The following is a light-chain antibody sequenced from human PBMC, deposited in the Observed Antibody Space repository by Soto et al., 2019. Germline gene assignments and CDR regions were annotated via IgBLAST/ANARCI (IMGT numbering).Light chain of an antibody. CDR3: SSYTSSSTLV. V-gene: IGLV2-14*01. Sequence: QSARTQPPSVSWSPGRSITISCTETSSDVGGYNYVSWYQQHPGKAPKLMIYEVSNRPSGVSNRFSGSKSGNTASLTISGLPAEDEADYYCSSYTSSSTLVFGGGTQLTVL. CDR1: SSDVGGYNY. J-gene: IGLJ2*01. CDR2: EVS.